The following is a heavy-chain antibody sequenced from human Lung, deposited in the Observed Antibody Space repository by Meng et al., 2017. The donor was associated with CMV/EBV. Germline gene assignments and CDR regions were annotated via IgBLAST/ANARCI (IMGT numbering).Heavy chain of an antibody. V-gene: IGHV4-31*02. D-gene: IGHD5-24*01. Sequence: GWGPGLVNPSQTLSLTCTVAGGSIGSGGYYWSWIRQHPGKGLEWIGYIYYTGSTFYNPSLKSRVTISVDTSKNQFSLKLIPATAADTAVYYCAREAGRDGYATPKFDYWGQGTLVTVSS. J-gene: IGHJ4*02. CDR3: AREAGRDGYATPKFDY. CDR1: GGSIGSGGYY. CDR2: IYYTGST.